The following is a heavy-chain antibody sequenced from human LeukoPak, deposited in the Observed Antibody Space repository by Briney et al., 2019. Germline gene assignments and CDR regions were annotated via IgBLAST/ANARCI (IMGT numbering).Heavy chain of an antibody. CDR1: GFAFDEHG. Sequence: GGSLRLSCTASGFAFDEHGMNWVRQVPGKGLEWVSGINWSGGSTGYADPLRGRFTISRDNAKNSLYLQMDSLRAEDTALYYCARAPITSPFYFDYWGQGTLVTVSS. CDR2: INWSGGST. D-gene: IGHD2-2*01. CDR3: ARAPITSPFYFDY. V-gene: IGHV3-20*04. J-gene: IGHJ4*02.